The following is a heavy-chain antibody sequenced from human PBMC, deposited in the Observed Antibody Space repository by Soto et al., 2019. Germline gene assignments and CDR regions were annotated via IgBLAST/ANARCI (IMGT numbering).Heavy chain of an antibody. Sequence: GGSLRLSCAASGFTFSSYGMHWVRQAPGKGLEWVAVISYDGSNKYYADSVKGRFTISRDNSKNTLYLQMNSLRAEDTAVYYCAKDPEGGWLRENYFDYWGQGTLVTVSS. D-gene: IGHD6-19*01. CDR3: AKDPEGGWLRENYFDY. V-gene: IGHV3-30*18. CDR2: ISYDGSNK. J-gene: IGHJ4*02. CDR1: GFTFSSYG.